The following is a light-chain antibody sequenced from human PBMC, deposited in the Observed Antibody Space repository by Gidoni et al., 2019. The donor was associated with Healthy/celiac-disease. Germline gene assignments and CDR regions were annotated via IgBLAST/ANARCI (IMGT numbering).Light chain of an antibody. Sequence: EIVLTQSPATLSLSPGERATLSCRASQSVSSYFAWYHQKPGQAPRLLIYDASNRATCIPARFSGSGSGTDFTLTISSLEPEDFAVYYCQQRSNWPPLTFGGGTKVEIK. V-gene: IGKV3-11*01. CDR3: QQRSNWPPLT. CDR1: QSVSSY. J-gene: IGKJ4*02. CDR2: DAS.